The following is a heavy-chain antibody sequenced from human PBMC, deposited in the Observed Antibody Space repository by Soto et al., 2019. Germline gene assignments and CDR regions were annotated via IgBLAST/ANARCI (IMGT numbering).Heavy chain of an antibody. D-gene: IGHD2-15*01. J-gene: IGHJ6*02. CDR2: INPSGGST. CDR1: GYTFTSYY. Sequence: ASVKVSCKASGYTFTSYYMHWVRQAPGQGLEWMGIINPSGGSTSYAQKFQGRVTMTRDTSTSTVYMELSSLRSEDTAVYYCARELVVAAVDYYYYYGMDVWGRGTTVTVSS. V-gene: IGHV1-46*01. CDR3: ARELVVAAVDYYYYYGMDV.